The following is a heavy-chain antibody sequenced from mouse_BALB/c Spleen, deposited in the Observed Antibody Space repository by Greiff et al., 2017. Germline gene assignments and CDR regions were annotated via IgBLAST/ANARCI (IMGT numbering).Heavy chain of an antibody. CDR1: GFNIKDTY. CDR3: ARLITGGYFDV. V-gene: IGHV14-3*02. J-gene: IGHJ1*01. D-gene: IGHD2-4*01. Sequence: VQLKQSGAELVKPGASVKLSCTASGFNIKDTYMHWVKQRPEQGLEWIGRIDPANGNTKYDPKFQGKATITADTSSNTAYLQLSSLTSEDTAVYYCARLITGGYFDVWGAGTTVTVSS. CDR2: IDPANGNT.